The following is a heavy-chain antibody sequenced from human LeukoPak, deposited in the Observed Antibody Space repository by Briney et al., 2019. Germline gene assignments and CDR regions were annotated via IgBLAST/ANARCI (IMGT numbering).Heavy chain of an antibody. D-gene: IGHD4-4*01. CDR3: ARDHTETSSLNFRNYYYYGMDI. J-gene: IGHJ6*02. Sequence: SETLSLTCTVSGGSISSYYWSWIRQPPGKGLEWIGYIYYSGTTNYNPSLKSRVTISVDTSKNQFSLKLSSVTAADTAIYYCARDHTETSSLNFRNYYYYGMDIWGQGTTVIVSS. CDR1: GGSISSYY. V-gene: IGHV4-59*12. CDR2: IYYSGTT.